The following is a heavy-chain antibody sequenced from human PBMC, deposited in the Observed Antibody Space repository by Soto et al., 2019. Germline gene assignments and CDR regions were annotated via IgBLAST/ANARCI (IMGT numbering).Heavy chain of an antibody. J-gene: IGHJ6*02. CDR2: IWYDGSNK. CDR1: GFTFSSYG. V-gene: IGHV3-33*01. D-gene: IGHD3-22*01. CDR3: ARDSVDSRDGYNYYYYYGMDV. Sequence: GGSLRLSCAASGFTFSSYGMHWVRQAPGKGLEWVAVIWYDGSNKYYADSVKGRFTISRDNSKNTLYLQMNSLRAEDTAVYYCARDSVDSRDGYNYYYYYGMDVWGQGTTVTVSS.